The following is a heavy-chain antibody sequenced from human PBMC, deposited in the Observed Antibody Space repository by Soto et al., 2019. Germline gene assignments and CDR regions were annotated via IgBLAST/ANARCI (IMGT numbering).Heavy chain of an antibody. D-gene: IGHD6-13*01. J-gene: IGHJ6*02. Sequence: QVQLVESGGGVVQPGRSLRLSCAASGFTFSSYAMHWVRQAPGKGLEWVAVISYDGSNKYYADSVKGRFTISRDNSKNTLYRQMNSLRAEDTDVYYCARDWGAQQLYGMDVWGQGPTVTVSS. CDR1: GFTFSSYA. CDR2: ISYDGSNK. V-gene: IGHV3-30-3*01. CDR3: ARDWGAQQLYGMDV.